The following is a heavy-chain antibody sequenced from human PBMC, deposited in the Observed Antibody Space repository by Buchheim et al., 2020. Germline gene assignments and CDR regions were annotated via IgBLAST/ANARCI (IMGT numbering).Heavy chain of an antibody. V-gene: IGHV3-74*03. CDR2: INTDGSSI. CDR3: ARGAYYFDS. J-gene: IGHJ4*02. CDR1: GFTLGTYL. Sequence: EVQLVESGGGLVQPGGSLRLSCAASGFTLGTYLMHWVRQAPGKGLVWVSRINTDGSSITYADSVKGRFTITRDNAQITLFLQVHSLRVEDTAVYYCARGAYYFDSWGLGTL.